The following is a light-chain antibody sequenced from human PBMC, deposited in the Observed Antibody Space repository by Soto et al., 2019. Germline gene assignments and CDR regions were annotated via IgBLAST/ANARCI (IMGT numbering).Light chain of an antibody. V-gene: IGLV2-14*01. Sequence: QSALTQPASVSGSPGQSITISCTGTSSDVDFYNFVSWYQQHPGKAPKLMIYEVSNRSSGVSSRFSGSKSGNTASLTISGLRAEDEADYYCSSYTITSYVFGTGTKVTVL. J-gene: IGLJ1*01. CDR3: SSYTITSYV. CDR2: EVS. CDR1: SSDVDFYNF.